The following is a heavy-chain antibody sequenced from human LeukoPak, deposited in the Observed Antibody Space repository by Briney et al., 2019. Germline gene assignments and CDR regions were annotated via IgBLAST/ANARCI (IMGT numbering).Heavy chain of an antibody. CDR1: GGSISSYY. CDR2: IYYSGST. Sequence: SETLSLTCTVSGGSISSYYWSWIRQPPGKGLEWIGYIYYSGSTNYNPSLKSRVTISVDTSKNQFSLKLSSVIAADTAVYYCARGSYDYGDYGWFDPWGQGTLVTVSS. D-gene: IGHD4-17*01. J-gene: IGHJ5*02. CDR3: ARGSYDYGDYGWFDP. V-gene: IGHV4-59*01.